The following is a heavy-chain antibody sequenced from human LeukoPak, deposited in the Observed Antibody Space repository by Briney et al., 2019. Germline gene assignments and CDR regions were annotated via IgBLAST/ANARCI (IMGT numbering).Heavy chain of an antibody. D-gene: IGHD1-26*01. V-gene: IGHV3-30-3*01. CDR2: ISYDGSNK. CDR3: AKGSSGSYQSSDY. J-gene: IGHJ4*02. CDR1: GFTFSSYA. Sequence: GGSLRLSCAASGFTFSSYAMHWVRQAPGKGLEWVAVISYDGSNKYYADSVKGRFTISRDNAKNSLYLQMNSLRAEDTAVYYCAKGSSGSYQSSDYWGQGTLVTVSS.